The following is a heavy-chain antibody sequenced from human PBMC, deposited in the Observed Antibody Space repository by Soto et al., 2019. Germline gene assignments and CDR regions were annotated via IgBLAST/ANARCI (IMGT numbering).Heavy chain of an antibody. J-gene: IGHJ6*02. CDR3: AREGQRITIFGVVILPGGYYGMDV. V-gene: IGHV4-34*01. D-gene: IGHD3-3*01. CDR1: GGSFSGYY. Sequence: SETLSLTCAVYGGSFSGYYWSWIRQPPGKGLEWIGEINHSGSTNYNPSLKSRVTISVDTSKNQFSLKLSSVTAADTAVYYCAREGQRITIFGVVILPGGYYGMDVWGQGTTVTVS. CDR2: INHSGST.